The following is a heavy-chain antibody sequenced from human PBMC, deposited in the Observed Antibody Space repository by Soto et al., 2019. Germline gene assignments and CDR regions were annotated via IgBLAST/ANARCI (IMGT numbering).Heavy chain of an antibody. J-gene: IGHJ5*01. D-gene: IGHD1-26*01. CDR3: VRLIGNSWLDF. CDR1: GDSVSSYNAA. CDR2: TYYRSKWYN. Sequence: SQTLSLTCAISGDSVSSYNAAWNWTRPSPSRGLEWLGRTYYRSKWYNDYAESVKSRITINPDTSKNQFSLHLNSVTPEDTAVYYCVRLIGNSWLDFWGQGTLVTVSS. V-gene: IGHV6-1*01.